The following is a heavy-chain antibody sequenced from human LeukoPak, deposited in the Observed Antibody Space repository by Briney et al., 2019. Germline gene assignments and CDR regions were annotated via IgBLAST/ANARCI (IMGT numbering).Heavy chain of an antibody. J-gene: IGHJ3*02. CDR2: IYHSGRT. V-gene: IGHV4-38-2*02. D-gene: IGHD2-21*01. CDR3: AKSRHIVVFPGAFDI. Sequence: PSETLSLTCTVSGYSISSGYYWGWIRQPPGKGLEWIGSIYHSGRTFYNPSLKSRVTISVDTSKNQFSLKLTSVTAADTAVYYCAKSRHIVVFPGAFDIWGQGTMVTVSS. CDR1: GYSISSGYY.